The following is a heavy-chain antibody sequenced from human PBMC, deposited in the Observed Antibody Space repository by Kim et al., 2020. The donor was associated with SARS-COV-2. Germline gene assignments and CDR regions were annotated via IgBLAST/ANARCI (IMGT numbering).Heavy chain of an antibody. D-gene: IGHD3-22*01. CDR1: GGSFSGYY. V-gene: IGHV4-34*01. Sequence: SETLSLTCAVYGGSFSGYYWSWIRQPPGKGLEWIGEINHSGSSNYNPSLKSRVTISVDTSKNQFSLKLSSVTAADTAVYYCARVPRGTPPYYYDSSGFAPRAFDIWGQGTMVTVSS. CDR3: ARVPRGTPPYYYDSSGFAPRAFDI. J-gene: IGHJ3*02. CDR2: INHSGSS.